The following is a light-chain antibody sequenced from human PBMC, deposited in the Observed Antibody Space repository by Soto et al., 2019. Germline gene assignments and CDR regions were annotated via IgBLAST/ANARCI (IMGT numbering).Light chain of an antibody. CDR1: QTISSW. Sequence: DIQMTQSPSALSASVGDRVTITCRASQTISSWLAWYQQKPGEAPRLLIYQASSLETEVPSRFSGSGSGTEFTLTINGLQPDDFATYFCQQFKSGTWTFGQGTKVDIK. V-gene: IGKV1-5*03. CDR3: QQFKSGTWT. J-gene: IGKJ1*01. CDR2: QAS.